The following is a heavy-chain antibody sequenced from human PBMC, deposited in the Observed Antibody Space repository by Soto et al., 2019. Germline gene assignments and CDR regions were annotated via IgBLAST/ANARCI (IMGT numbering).Heavy chain of an antibody. Sequence: SETLSLTCAVSGGSISSSNWWSWVRQPPGKGLEWIGEIYHSGSTNYNPSLKSRVTISVDKSKNQFSLKLSSVTAADTAVYYCARDPIIAAAGPYYYYYGMDVWGQGTTVTV. CDR1: GGSISSSNW. V-gene: IGHV4-4*02. CDR2: IYHSGST. D-gene: IGHD6-13*01. J-gene: IGHJ6*02. CDR3: ARDPIIAAAGPYYYYYGMDV.